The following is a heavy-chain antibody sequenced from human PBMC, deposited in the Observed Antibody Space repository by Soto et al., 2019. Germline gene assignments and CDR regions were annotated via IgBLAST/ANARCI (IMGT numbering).Heavy chain of an antibody. CDR2: IYYSGSI. Sequence: SETLSLTCSVSGGSISSTSYYWGWIRQPPGKGLEWIGSIYYSGSIYHNPSLKSRVSTSVDTSKNQFSLKLNSVTAADTALYYCARLLYDRSGYYYFDYWRRRTPVTVS. J-gene: IGHJ4*02. CDR3: ARLLYDRSGYYYFDY. V-gene: IGHV4-39*01. CDR1: GGSISSTSYY. D-gene: IGHD3-22*01.